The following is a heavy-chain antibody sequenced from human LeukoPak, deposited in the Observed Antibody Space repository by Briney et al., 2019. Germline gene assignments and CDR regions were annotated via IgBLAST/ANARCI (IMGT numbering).Heavy chain of an antibody. CDR2: TYYSGNT. CDR1: GGSISSYY. J-gene: IGHJ2*01. CDR3: ARRGSGASLEYYFDL. V-gene: IGHV4-59*08. D-gene: IGHD1-14*01. Sequence: KPSETLSLTCTVSGGSISSYYWSWIRQPPGKGLEWIGYTYYSGNTNSNPSLNSRVTISVDTSKNQFSLKLSSVTAADTAVYYCARRGSGASLEYYFDLWGRGTLVTVSS.